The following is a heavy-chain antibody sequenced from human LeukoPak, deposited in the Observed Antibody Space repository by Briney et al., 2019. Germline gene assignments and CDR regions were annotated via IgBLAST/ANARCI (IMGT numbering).Heavy chain of an antibody. CDR2: IYETGHT. CDR1: GGSINNYY. D-gene: IGHD5-12*01. Sequence: SETLSPTCTVSGGSINNYYWSWIRQPPGKGLEWIAYIYETGHTGYNPSLKTRVTISLDTSKNQFYLKLNSVTAADTAVYYCARHFLRGGFDSWGQGTLVAVSS. CDR3: ARHFLRGGFDS. V-gene: IGHV4-59*08. J-gene: IGHJ4*02.